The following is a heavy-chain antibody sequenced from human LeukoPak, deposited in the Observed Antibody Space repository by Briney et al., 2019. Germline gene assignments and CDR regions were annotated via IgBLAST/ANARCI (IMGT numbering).Heavy chain of an antibody. CDR2: ISDSGVYT. CDR1: GFTFSSYA. J-gene: IGHJ4*02. Sequence: GGSLRLSCAASGFTFSSYAMSGVRQAPGRGLEWVSSISDSGVYTNYADSVKGRFTISRDNSKNTLYLQMNSLTADDTAVYYCAKRSVTSWYLDYWGQGTLVTVSS. CDR3: AKRSVTSWYLDY. D-gene: IGHD2-15*01. V-gene: IGHV3-23*01.